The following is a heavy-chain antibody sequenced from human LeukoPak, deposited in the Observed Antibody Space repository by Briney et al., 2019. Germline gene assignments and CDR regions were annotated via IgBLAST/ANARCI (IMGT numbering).Heavy chain of an antibody. Sequence: SVKVSCKASGGTFSSYAISWVRQAPGQGLEWMGGIIPIFGTANYAQKFQGRVTITADKSTSTAYMELCSLRSEDTAVYYCARAKYYGSGSHYKGAYYFDYWGQGTLVTVSS. V-gene: IGHV1-69*06. J-gene: IGHJ4*02. CDR3: ARAKYYGSGSHYKGAYYFDY. CDR2: IIPIFGTA. CDR1: GGTFSSYA. D-gene: IGHD3-10*01.